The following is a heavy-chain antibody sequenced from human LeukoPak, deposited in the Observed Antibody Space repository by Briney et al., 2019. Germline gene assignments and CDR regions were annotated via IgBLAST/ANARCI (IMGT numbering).Heavy chain of an antibody. CDR2: IYHSGST. CDR1: GGSISSGGYS. V-gene: IGHV4-30-2*01. D-gene: IGHD3-3*01. Sequence: PSQTLSLTCAVSGGSISSGGYSWRWIRQPPGKGLEWIGYIYHSGSTYYNPSLKSRVTISVDRSKNQFSLKLSSVTAADTAVYYCARVSDFWSGYYPNWFDPWGQGTLVTVSS. J-gene: IGHJ5*02. CDR3: ARVSDFWSGYYPNWFDP.